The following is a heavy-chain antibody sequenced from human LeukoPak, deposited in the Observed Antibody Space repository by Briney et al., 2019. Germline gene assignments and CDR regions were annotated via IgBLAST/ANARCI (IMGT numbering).Heavy chain of an antibody. CDR1: GGSISSTSYY. J-gene: IGHJ4*02. CDR2: IYYSGST. D-gene: IGHD2-8*02. Sequence: SETLSLTCSVSGGSISSTSYYWGWIRQPPGKGLEWIGSIYYSGSTYYSPSLKSRVTISVDTSKNQFSLKLSSVTAADTAVYYCARAGLGSLRVVYATKHGGPYFDYWGQGTLVTVSS. CDR3: ARAGLGSLRVVYATKHGGPYFDY. V-gene: IGHV4-39*01.